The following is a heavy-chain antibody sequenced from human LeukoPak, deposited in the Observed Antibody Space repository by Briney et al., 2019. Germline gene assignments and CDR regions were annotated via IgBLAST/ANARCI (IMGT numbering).Heavy chain of an antibody. D-gene: IGHD3-10*01. V-gene: IGHV3-7*01. Sequence: SGGSLRLPCAASGFTFSSYWMTWVRQAPGKRLEWVANIKQDGSDKYYVDSVKGQFTISRDNARNSLYLQLNSLRAEDTAVYYCARGPPPGYYGSGSYPTFFDYWGQGTLVTVSS. CDR3: ARGPPPGYYGSGSYPTFFDY. CDR2: IKQDGSDK. CDR1: GFTFSSYW. J-gene: IGHJ4*02.